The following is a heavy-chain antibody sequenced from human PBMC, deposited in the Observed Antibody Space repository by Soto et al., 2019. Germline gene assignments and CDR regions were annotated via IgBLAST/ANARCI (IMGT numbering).Heavy chain of an antibody. CDR3: ARGSANYYYYYCMDV. CDR1: GYTFTSYD. D-gene: IGHD6-25*01. V-gene: IGHV1-8*01. J-gene: IGHJ6*03. Sequence: GASVKVSCKASGYTFTSYDIHWVRQATGHGLEWMGWMNPNSGNTGYAQKFQGRVTMTRNTSISIAYMELSSLRSEDTAVYYCARGSANYYYYYCMDVWGKGTTVSVS. CDR2: MNPNSGNT.